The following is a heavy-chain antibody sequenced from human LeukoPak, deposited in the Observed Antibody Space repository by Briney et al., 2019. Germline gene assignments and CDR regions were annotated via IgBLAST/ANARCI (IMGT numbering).Heavy chain of an antibody. V-gene: IGHV3-48*03. Sequence: GGSLRLSCAASVFTFSSYEMNCVRQAPGKGLEWVSYISSSGSTIYYADSVKGRFTISRDNAKNSLYLQMNSLGAEDTAVYYCAELGINMIGGVWGKGTPVTISS. CDR3: AELGINMIGGV. J-gene: IGHJ6*04. CDR2: ISSSGSTI. D-gene: IGHD3-10*02. CDR1: VFTFSSYE.